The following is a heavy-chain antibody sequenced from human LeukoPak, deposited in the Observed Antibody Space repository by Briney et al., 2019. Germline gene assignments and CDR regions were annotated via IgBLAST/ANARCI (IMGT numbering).Heavy chain of an antibody. CDR1: GYTFTGYY. V-gene: IGHV1-2*06. CDR2: INPTSAGT. Sequence: ASVKVSCTASGYTFTGYYMHWVRQAPRQRLEWMGRINPTSAGTNYAQKFQGRLTMTRDTCISTVYLELSRLRSDDTALYYCAREEQYYDILTGYYSYYYYNMDVWGKGTTVTVSS. J-gene: IGHJ6*03. D-gene: IGHD3-9*01. CDR3: AREEQYYDILTGYYSYYYYNMDV.